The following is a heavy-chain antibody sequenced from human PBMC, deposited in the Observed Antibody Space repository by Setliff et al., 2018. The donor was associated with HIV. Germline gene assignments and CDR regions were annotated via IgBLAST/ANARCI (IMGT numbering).Heavy chain of an antibody. CDR3: VRDGSNSWGMEFDP. D-gene: IGHD1-26*01. CDR2: VNSTGDT. V-gene: IGHV4-39*07. CDR1: GGSMSSGDYY. Sequence: PSETLSLTCSVSGGSMSSGDYYWSWIRQHPGKGLEWIGAVNSTGDTIYNPSLKSRVTISVDTSKKQFSLKMRSVVAADTAVYYCVRDGSNSWGMEFDPWGQGTLVTVSS. J-gene: IGHJ5*02.